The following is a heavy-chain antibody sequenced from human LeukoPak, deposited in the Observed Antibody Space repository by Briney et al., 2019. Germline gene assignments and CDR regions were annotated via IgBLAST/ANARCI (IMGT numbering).Heavy chain of an antibody. J-gene: IGHJ4*02. CDR3: AKATRNDRGGPVMFDY. CDR2: IIPIFGTA. D-gene: IGHD1-1*01. Sequence: SVKVSCKASGGTFSSYAISWVRQAPGQGLEWMGGIIPIFGTANYAQKFQGRVTITADESTSTAYMELSSLRSEDTAVYYCAKATRNDRGGPVMFDYWGQGTLVTVSS. CDR1: GGTFSSYA. V-gene: IGHV1-69*01.